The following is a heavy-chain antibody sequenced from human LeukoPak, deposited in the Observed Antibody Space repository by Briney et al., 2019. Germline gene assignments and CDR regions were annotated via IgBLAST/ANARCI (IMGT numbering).Heavy chain of an antibody. V-gene: IGHV3-7*03. CDR3: ARNNGMDV. Sequence: PGGSLRLSCGASGFTLSNHWMTWVRQVTGRGPEWVANVNRDGSETYYLDSVKGRFTISKDNAKNSLYLQMNSLRAEDTALYHCARNNGMDVWGQGTTVIVSS. CDR1: GFTLSNHW. CDR2: VNRDGSET. J-gene: IGHJ6*02.